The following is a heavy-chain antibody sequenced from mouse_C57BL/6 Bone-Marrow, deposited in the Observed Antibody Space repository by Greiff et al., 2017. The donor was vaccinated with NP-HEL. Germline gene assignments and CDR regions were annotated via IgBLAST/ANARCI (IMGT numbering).Heavy chain of an antibody. CDR2: ISYSGST. CDR1: GYSITSGYD. J-gene: IGHJ3*01. Sequence: DVQLQESGPGMVKPSQSLSLTCTVTGYSITSGYDWHLIRHFPGNKLEWMGYISYSGSTNYNPSLKSRISITHDTSKNHFFLKLNSGTTEDTATYYCARARNYSLFAYWGQGTLVTVSA. CDR3: ARARNYSLFAY. D-gene: IGHD2-12*01. V-gene: IGHV3-1*01.